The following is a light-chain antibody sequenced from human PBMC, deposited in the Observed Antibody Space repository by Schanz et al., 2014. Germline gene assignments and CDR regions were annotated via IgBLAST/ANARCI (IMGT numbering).Light chain of an antibody. Sequence: EIVLTQSPGTLSLSPGERATLSCRASQTVGSNHLAWYQLKPGQAPRLLIYGASIRATGIPDRFSGSGSGTDFTLTISSLEPEDFAVYFCQQRSNWPWTFGQGTKVEIK. J-gene: IGKJ1*01. CDR3: QQRSNWPWT. CDR2: GAS. CDR1: QTVGSNH. V-gene: IGKV3D-20*02.